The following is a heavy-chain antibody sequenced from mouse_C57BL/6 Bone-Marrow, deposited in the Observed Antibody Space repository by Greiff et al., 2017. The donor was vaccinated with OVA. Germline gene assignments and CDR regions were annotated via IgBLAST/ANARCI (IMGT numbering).Heavy chain of an antibody. V-gene: IGHV1-59*01. CDR1: GYTFTSYW. CDR2: IDPSDSYT. D-gene: IGHD3-2*02. Sequence: QVQLQQSGAELVRPGTSVKLSCKASGYTFTSYWMHWVKQRPGQGLEWIGVIDPSDSYTNYNQKFKGKATLTVDTSSSTAYMQLSSLTSEYSAVYYGARWGQLRLWFAYWGQGTLVTVSA. CDR3: ARWGQLRLWFAY. J-gene: IGHJ3*01.